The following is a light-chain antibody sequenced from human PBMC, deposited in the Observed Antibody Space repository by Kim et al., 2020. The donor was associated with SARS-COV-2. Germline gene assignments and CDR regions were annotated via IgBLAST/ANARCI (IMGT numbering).Light chain of an antibody. CDR3: QQSYSTPPYT. V-gene: IGKV1-39*01. J-gene: IGKJ2*01. Sequence: ASVGDRVTITCRASQSISNYLNWDQQKPGKALKLLIYAASSLQSVVPSRFSVSGSGTDFTLTISSLQPEDFATYYCQQSYSTPPYTFGQGTKLEI. CDR1: QSISNY. CDR2: AAS.